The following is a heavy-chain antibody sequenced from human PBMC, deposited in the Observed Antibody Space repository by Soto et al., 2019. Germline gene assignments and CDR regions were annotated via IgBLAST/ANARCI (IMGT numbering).Heavy chain of an antibody. V-gene: IGHV4-39*01. D-gene: IGHD5-12*01. CDR1: GGSISSSSYY. CDR2: IYYSGST. J-gene: IGHJ4*02. CDR3: ARREDADGYNHLFDY. Sequence: SETLSLTCTVSGGSISSSSYYWGWIRQPPGKGLEWIGSIYYSGSTYYNPSLKSRVTISVDTSKNQFSLKLSSVTAADTAVYYCARREDADGYNHLFDYWGQGTLVTVSS.